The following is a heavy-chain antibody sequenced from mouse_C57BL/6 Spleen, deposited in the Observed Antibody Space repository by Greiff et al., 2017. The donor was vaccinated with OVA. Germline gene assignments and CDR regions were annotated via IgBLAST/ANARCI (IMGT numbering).Heavy chain of an antibody. CDR2: IDPSDSYT. CDR1: GYTFTSYW. Sequence: QVQLQQSGAELVMPGASVKLSCKASGYTFTSYWMHWVKQRPGQGLEWIGEIDPSDSYTNYNQKFKGKSTLTVDKSSSTAYMQLSSLTSEDSAVYYCARPGTMGAMDYWGQGTSVTVSS. D-gene: IGHD4-1*01. J-gene: IGHJ4*01. V-gene: IGHV1-69*01. CDR3: ARPGTMGAMDY.